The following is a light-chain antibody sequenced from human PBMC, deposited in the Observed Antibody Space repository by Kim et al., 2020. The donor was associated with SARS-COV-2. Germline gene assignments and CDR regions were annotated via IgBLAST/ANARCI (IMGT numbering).Light chain of an antibody. CDR3: ASHGGYDYV. CDR1: RGDCGSYNY. J-gene: IGLJ1*01. Sequence: PARSVAISCSGTRGDCGSYNYVSWYQHHPGKSPILIIYEVTKRPSGVPDRFSGSMAGNTASLTVSGLQAEDEADYYCASHGGYDYVFGTGTKVTVL. V-gene: IGLV2-8*01. CDR2: EVT.